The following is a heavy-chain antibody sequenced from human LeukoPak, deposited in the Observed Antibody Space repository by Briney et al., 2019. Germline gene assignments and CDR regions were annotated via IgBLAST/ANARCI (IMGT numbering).Heavy chain of an antibody. Sequence: GGSLRLSCAASGFTFSRFWMNRVRQAPGKGLEWVSLIGASGESTYYADSVKGRFTISRDNSKNTLSLQMNSLRVEDTAMYFCAKDIQLSTWGLGTMVTVSS. J-gene: IGHJ3*01. CDR2: IGASGEST. V-gene: IGHV3-23*01. D-gene: IGHD5-24*01. CDR1: GFTFSRFW. CDR3: AKDIQLST.